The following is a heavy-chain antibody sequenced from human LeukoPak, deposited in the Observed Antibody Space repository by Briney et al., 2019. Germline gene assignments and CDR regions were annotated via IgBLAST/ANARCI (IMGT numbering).Heavy chain of an antibody. D-gene: IGHD1-26*01. CDR2: IQYDGSNK. CDR1: GFTFSSYG. CDR3: AKDQLGATGNY. J-gene: IGHJ4*02. Sequence: PGGSLRLSCAASGFTFSSYGMHWVRQAPGKGLEWVAFIQYDGSNKYYADSVKGRFTISRDNSKNTLYLQMNSLRAEDTAVYYCAKDQLGATGNYWGQGTLVTVPS. V-gene: IGHV3-30*02.